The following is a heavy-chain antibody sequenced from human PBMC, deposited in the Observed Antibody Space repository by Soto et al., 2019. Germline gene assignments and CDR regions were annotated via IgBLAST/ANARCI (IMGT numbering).Heavy chain of an antibody. CDR3: ARDGVVLTGYSEGCFDY. CDR1: GGTFSSYA. D-gene: IGHD3-9*01. CDR2: IIPIFGTA. V-gene: IGHV1-69*01. Sequence: QVQLVQSGAEVKKPGSSVKVSCKASGGTFSSYAISWVRQAPGQGLEWMGGIIPIFGTAHYAQKFQGRVTITADESTSTAYMELSSLRSEDTAVYYCARDGVVLTGYSEGCFDYWGHGTLVTVSS. J-gene: IGHJ4*01.